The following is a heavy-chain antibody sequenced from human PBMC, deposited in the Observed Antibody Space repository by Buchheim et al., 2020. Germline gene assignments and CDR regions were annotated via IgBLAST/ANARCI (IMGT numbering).Heavy chain of an antibody. CDR3: AKHQFYYDGSDYYDY. Sequence: EVQLLESGGGLVQPGRSLRISCAASGFTLSNYAMSWVRQAPGKGLEWVSSVSANGGTTYYVDSVKGRFTISRDNSINTLYLQMNSLRAEDTAVYYCAKHQFYYDGSDYYDYWGQGTL. V-gene: IGHV3-23*01. J-gene: IGHJ4*02. CDR1: GFTLSNYA. CDR2: VSANGGTT. D-gene: IGHD3-22*01.